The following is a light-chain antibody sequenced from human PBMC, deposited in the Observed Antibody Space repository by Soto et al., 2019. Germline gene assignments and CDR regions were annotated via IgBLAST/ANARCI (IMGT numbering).Light chain of an antibody. CDR3: QSYDSSLGGCL. V-gene: IGLV1-40*01. CDR2: GNS. Sequence: QSVLTQPPSVSGAPGQRVTISCTGSSSNIGAGYDVHWYQQLPGTAPKLLISGNSNRPSGVPDRFSGSNSGPSTTLAITGVQAEDDATYYCQSYDSSLGGCLSGGGTKPTV. CDR1: SSNIGAGYD. J-gene: IGLJ3*02.